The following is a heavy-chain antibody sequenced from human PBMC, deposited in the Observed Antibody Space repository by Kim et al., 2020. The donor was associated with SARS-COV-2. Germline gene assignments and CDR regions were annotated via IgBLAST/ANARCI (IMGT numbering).Heavy chain of an antibody. CDR2: ISSSSSYT. V-gene: IGHV3-11*06. CDR1: GFTFSDYY. J-gene: IGHJ6*02. D-gene: IGHD2-2*01. CDR3: ARGGYCSSTSCSPWAYGMDV. Sequence: GGSLRLSCAASGFTFSDYYMSWIRQAPGKGLEWVSYISSSSSYTNYADSVKGRFTISRDNAKNSLYLQMNSLRAEDTAVYYCARGGYCSSTSCSPWAYGMDVWGQGTTVTVSS.